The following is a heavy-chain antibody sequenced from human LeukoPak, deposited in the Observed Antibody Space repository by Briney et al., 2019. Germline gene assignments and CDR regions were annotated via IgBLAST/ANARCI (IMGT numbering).Heavy chain of an antibody. J-gene: IGHJ4*02. CDR3: ARENYGSGSYSFDY. CDR2: INPNSGGT. Sequence: ASVKVSCKASGYTFTGYYMHWVRQAPGQGLEWMGWINPNSGGTNYAQKFQGRVTMTRDTSISTAYMELSRLRSDDTAVYYCARENYGSGSYSFDYWGQGTLVTVSS. CDR1: GYTFTGYY. D-gene: IGHD3-10*01. V-gene: IGHV1-2*02.